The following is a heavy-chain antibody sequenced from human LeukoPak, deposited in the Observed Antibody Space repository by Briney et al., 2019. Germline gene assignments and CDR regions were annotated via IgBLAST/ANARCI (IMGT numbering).Heavy chain of an antibody. J-gene: IGHJ6*02. V-gene: IGHV3-23*01. CDR2: ASGSGGST. CDR1: GFTFSSYA. Sequence: GGSLRLSCAASGFTFSSYAMSWVRQAPGKGLEWVSSASGSGGSTYYADSVKGRFTISRDNSKNTLYLQMNSLRAEDTAVYYCATRLGYYDILTGYYDYYYYGMDVWGQGTTVTVSS. CDR3: ATRLGYYDILTGYYDYYYYGMDV. D-gene: IGHD3-9*01.